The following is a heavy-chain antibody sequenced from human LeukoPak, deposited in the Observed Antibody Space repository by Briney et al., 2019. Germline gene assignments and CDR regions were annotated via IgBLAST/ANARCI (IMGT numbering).Heavy chain of an antibody. CDR3: ARDPTVGATKGVFDY. J-gene: IGHJ4*02. Sequence: GGSLRLSCAASGFTVSSNYMSWVRQAPGKGLEWVANIKQDGSEKYYVDSVKGRFTISRDNAKNSLYLQMNSLRAEDTAVYYCARDPTVGATKGVFDYWGQGTLVTVSS. D-gene: IGHD1-26*01. CDR2: IKQDGSEK. CDR1: GFTVSSNY. V-gene: IGHV3-7*01.